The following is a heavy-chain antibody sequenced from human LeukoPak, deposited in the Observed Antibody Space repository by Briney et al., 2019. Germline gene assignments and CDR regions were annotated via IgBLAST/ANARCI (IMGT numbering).Heavy chain of an antibody. V-gene: IGHV4-39*01. Sequence: SETLSLTCTVSGGSISSSSYYWGWIRQPPGKGLEWIGSIHYSGSTYYNPSLKSRVTISVDTSKNQFSLKLSPVTAADTAVYYCASGYSSSWYYHWGQGTLVTVSS. CDR2: IHYSGST. CDR1: GGSISSSSYY. CDR3: ASGYSSSWYYH. J-gene: IGHJ5*02. D-gene: IGHD6-13*01.